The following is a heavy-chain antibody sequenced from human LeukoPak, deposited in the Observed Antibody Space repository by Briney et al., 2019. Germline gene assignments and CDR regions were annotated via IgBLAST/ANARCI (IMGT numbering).Heavy chain of an antibody. CDR1: GGSISSYY. J-gene: IGHJ4*02. V-gene: IGHV4-59*01. Sequence: PSETLSLTCTVSGGSISSYYWSWIRQPPGKGLEWIGYIYYSGSTNYNPSHKSRVTISVDTSKNQFSLKLSSVTAADTAVYYCARGTYYYDSSGYYLKNYFDYWGQGTLVTVSS. D-gene: IGHD3-22*01. CDR3: ARGTYYYDSSGYYLKNYFDY. CDR2: IYYSGST.